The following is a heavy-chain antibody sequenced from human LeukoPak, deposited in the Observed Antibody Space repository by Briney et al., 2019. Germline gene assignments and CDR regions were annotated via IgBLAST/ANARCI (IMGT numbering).Heavy chain of an antibody. Sequence: PSETLSLTCTVSGGSISSYYWSWIRQPPGKGLEWIGYIYYSGSTNYNPSLKSRVTISVDTPKNQFSLKLSSVTAADTAVYYCARDSRRGDSSSWYGWFDPWGQGTLVTVSS. D-gene: IGHD6-13*01. V-gene: IGHV4-59*01. CDR1: GGSISSYY. CDR2: IYYSGST. CDR3: ARDSRRGDSSSWYGWFDP. J-gene: IGHJ5*02.